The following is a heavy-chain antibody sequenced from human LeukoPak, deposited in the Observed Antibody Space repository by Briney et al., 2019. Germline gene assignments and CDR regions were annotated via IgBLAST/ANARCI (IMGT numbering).Heavy chain of an antibody. J-gene: IGHJ4*02. CDR2: IYYSGST. Sequence: SETLSLTCTVSGGSISSSDYYWSWIRQPPGKGLEWIGYIYYSGSTYYNPSLKSRVTISVDTSKNQFSLKLSSVTAADTAVYYCARRTVGATTNYFDYWGQGTLVTVSS. CDR1: GGSISSSDYY. D-gene: IGHD1-26*01. V-gene: IGHV4-30-4*08. CDR3: ARRTVGATTNYFDY.